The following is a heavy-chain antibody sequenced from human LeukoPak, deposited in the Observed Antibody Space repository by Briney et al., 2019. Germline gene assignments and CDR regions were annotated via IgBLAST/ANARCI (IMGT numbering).Heavy chain of an antibody. CDR1: GGSISSGGYY. Sequence: SETLSLTCTVSGGSISSGGYYWSWIRQHPGTGLEWIGYIYYSGSTYYNPSLKSRVTISVDTSKNQFSLKLRSVTAADTAVYYCARGFQGYCSSTSCLYRYYYYMDVWGKGTTVTVSS. D-gene: IGHD2-2*01. V-gene: IGHV4-31*03. J-gene: IGHJ6*03. CDR2: IYYSGST. CDR3: ARGFQGYCSSTSCLYRYYYYMDV.